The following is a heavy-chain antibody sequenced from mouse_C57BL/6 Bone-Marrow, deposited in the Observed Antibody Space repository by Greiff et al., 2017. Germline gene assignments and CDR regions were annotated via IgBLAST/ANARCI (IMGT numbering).Heavy chain of an antibody. V-gene: IGHV1-31*01. CDR2: IYPYNGVS. Sequence: VQLKESGPELVKPGASVKISCKASGYSFTGYYMHWVKQSHGNILDWIGYIYPYNGVSNYTQKFKGKATLTVYKSSSTAYMELRSLTSEDSAVYYWARGDPYFGYFDYWGQGTTLTVSS. CDR3: ARGDPYFGYFDY. D-gene: IGHD2-10*01. J-gene: IGHJ2*01. CDR1: GYSFTGYY.